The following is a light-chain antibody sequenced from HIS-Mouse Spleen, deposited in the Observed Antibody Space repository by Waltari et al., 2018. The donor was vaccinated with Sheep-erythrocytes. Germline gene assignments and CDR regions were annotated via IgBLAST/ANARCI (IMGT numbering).Light chain of an antibody. CDR1: QDISNY. Sequence: DIQMTQSPSPLSASVGDRVTITSQASQDISNYLNWYQQKPGKAPKLLIYDASNLETGVPSRFSGSGSGTDFTFTISSLQPEDIATYYCQQYDNLLTFGGGTKVEIK. CDR3: QQYDNLLT. V-gene: IGKV1-33*01. J-gene: IGKJ4*01. CDR2: DAS.